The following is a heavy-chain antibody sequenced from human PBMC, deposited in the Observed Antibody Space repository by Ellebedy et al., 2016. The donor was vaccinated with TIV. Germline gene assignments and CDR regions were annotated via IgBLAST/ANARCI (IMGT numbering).Heavy chain of an antibody. V-gene: IGHV3-7*01. CDR3: ARVELTAAALDY. CDR2: IKPDGSEI. Sequence: PGGSLRLSCAASGFTFSTYWMTWVRQAPGKGLEWVAKIKPDGSEIWYVDPVKGRFTISRDNAKNSLYLQMNSLRAEDTAVYYCARVELTAAALDYWGQGTLVTVSS. D-gene: IGHD6-13*01. J-gene: IGHJ4*02. CDR1: GFTFSTYW.